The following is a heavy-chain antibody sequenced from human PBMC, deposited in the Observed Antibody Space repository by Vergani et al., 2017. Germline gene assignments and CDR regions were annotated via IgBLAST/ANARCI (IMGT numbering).Heavy chain of an antibody. CDR3: AKDGGYYYDSSGVWYFDL. CDR1: GFTVSSSYA. CDR2: ISGSGGST. V-gene: IGHV3-23*04. Sequence: EVQLVESGGGLIQPGGSLRLSCAASGFTVSSSYAMSWVRQAPGKGLEWVSAISGSGGSTYYADSVKGRFTISRDNSKNTLYLQMNSLRAEDTAVYYCAKDGGYYYDSSGVWYFDLWGRGTLVTVSS. D-gene: IGHD3-22*01. J-gene: IGHJ2*01.